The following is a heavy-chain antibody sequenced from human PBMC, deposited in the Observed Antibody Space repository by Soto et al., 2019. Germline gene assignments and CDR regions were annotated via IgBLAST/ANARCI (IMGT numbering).Heavy chain of an antibody. D-gene: IGHD3-3*01. V-gene: IGHV3-30*18. CDR2: ISYDGSNK. CDR1: GFTFSSYG. Sequence: PGGSLRLSCAASGFTFSSYGMHWVRQAPGKGLEWVAVISYDGSNKYYADSVKGRFTISRDNSKNTLYLQMNSLRAEDTAVYYCAKDFYDYWGQGTLVTGSS. CDR3: AKDFYDY. J-gene: IGHJ4*02.